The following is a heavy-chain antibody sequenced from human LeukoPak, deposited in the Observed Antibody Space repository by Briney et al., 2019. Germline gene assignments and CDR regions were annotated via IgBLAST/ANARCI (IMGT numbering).Heavy chain of an antibody. D-gene: IGHD3-10*01. CDR1: GFTVSSNY. V-gene: IGHV3-66*01. CDR2: IYSGGST. CDR3: ARDVTTMVREGDALDI. Sequence: GGSLRLSCAASGFTVSSNYMSWVRQAPGKGLECVSVIYSGGSTYYADSVKGRFTISRDNSKNTLYLQMNSLRAEDTAGYYCARDVTTMVREGDALDIWGQGTMVTVSS. J-gene: IGHJ3*02.